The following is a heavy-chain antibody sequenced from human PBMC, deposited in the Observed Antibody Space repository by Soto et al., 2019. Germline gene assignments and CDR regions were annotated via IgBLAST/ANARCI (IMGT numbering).Heavy chain of an antibody. Sequence: QITLKESGPALVKSTQTLTLTCSLSGFSISTSGEAVGWIRQPPRKALEWLALIYWNGDKRYSPSLESRLTITKDTSKNQVVLLMTNLDPADTATYYCAHRPRTGSGYFYFEDWGQGSLVSVS. J-gene: IGHJ4*02. D-gene: IGHD5-12*01. CDR2: IYWNGDK. CDR1: GFSISTSGEA. CDR3: AHRPRTGSGYFYFED. V-gene: IGHV2-5*01.